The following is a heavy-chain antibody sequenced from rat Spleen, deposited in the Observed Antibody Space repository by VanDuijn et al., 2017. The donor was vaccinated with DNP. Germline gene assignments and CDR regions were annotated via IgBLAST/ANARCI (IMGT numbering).Heavy chain of an antibody. D-gene: IGHD1-11*01. V-gene: IGHV4-2*01. Sequence: EVKLVESGGGLVQPGRSLKLSCVASGFNFNEYWMGWVRQAPGKGLEWIGEINKDSSMIKYIPYLKDKITVSRDNVQNTLYLQMSKLGSEDTAIYYCASGPNYGAYSDYFNYWGQGVMVTVSS. CDR3: ASGPNYGAYSDYFNY. CDR2: INKDSSMI. CDR1: GFNFNEYW. J-gene: IGHJ2*01.